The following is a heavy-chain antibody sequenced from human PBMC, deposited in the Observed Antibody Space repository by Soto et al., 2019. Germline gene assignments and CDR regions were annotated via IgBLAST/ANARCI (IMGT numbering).Heavy chain of an antibody. CDR1: GFTFSNFA. V-gene: IGHV3-23*01. J-gene: IGHJ4*02. D-gene: IGHD3-9*01. CDR2: ISGSGGST. CDR3: AKAVPSYDILTGYDY. Sequence: GGSLRLSCAASGFTFSNFAMSWVRQTPGKGLEWVSAISGSGGSTYYADSVKGRFTISRDNAKNSLYLQMNSLRAEDTALYYCAKAVPSYDILTGYDYWGQGTLVTVSS.